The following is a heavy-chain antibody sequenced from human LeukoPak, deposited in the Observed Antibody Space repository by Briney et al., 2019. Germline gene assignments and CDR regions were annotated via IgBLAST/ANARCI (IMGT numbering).Heavy chain of an antibody. J-gene: IGHJ3*02. Sequence: SETLSLTCTVSGGSISSYSWSWIRQPPGKGLEWIGYIYYSGSTNYNPSLKSRVTISVDTSKNQFSLKLSSVTAADTAVYYCARASPAACSSTSCYLGGAFDIWGQGTMVTVSS. D-gene: IGHD2-2*01. CDR2: IYYSGST. CDR3: ARASPAACSSTSCYLGGAFDI. CDR1: GGSISSYS. V-gene: IGHV4-59*08.